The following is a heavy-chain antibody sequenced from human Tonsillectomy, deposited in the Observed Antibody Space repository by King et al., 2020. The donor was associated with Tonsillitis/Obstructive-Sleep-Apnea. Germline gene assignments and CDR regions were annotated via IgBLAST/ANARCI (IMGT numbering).Heavy chain of an antibody. CDR1: GFIFNSHG. CDR2: IWYDGTNK. CDR3: VGDLNGSGPDY. J-gene: IGHJ4*02. Sequence: QVQLVESGGGVVQPGRSLRLSCAASGFIFNSHGMHWVRQAPGKGLEWVAVIWYDGTNKYYGDSVKGRFTISRDNSENTLYLHMNSLRAEDTAVYYCVGDLNGSGPDYSGQGTLVTVSS. D-gene: IGHD6-19*01. V-gene: IGHV3-33*01.